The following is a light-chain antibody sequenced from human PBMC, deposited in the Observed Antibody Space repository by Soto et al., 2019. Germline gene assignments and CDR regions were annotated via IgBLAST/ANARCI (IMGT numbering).Light chain of an antibody. CDR2: LGS. CDR1: QSLLYSNGHNY. CDR3: MQALQIPST. V-gene: IGKV2-28*01. J-gene: IGKJ2*02. Sequence: DIVMTQSPLSLPVTPGEPASISCTSSQSLLYSNGHNYLDWYVQKPGQSPQLLIYLGSNRASGDPDRFSGSGSGTDFTLKISRVEAEDVGVYYCMQALQIPSTFGQGTKVDIK.